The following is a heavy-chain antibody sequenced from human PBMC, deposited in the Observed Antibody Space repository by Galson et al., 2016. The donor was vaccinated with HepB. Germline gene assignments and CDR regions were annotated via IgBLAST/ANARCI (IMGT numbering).Heavy chain of an antibody. CDR3: ARFTQEWLDRVYYFDY. CDR2: ISGDGGST. J-gene: IGHJ4*02. D-gene: IGHD6-19*01. V-gene: IGHV3-23*01. Sequence: SLRLSCAASGFTFGRYAMSWVRQAPGKGLEWVSAISGDGGSTYYAGSVQGRFTSSRDRSTNTMYLQMNSRRTDETAVYYCARFTQEWLDRVYYFDYWGQGTLVTVSS. CDR1: GFTFGRYA.